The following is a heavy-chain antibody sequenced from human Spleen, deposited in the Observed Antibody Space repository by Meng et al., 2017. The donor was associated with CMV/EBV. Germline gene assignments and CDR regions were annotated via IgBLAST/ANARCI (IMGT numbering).Heavy chain of an antibody. CDR2: AHPNSGGS. J-gene: IGHJ5*01. Sequence: KPSGYTFTDYYLHWVRQAPGQGLEWMGWAHPNSGGSNFAQKFQGRVTMTTDTSITTAYMELRSLKFDDTAVYYCAKRGYSSSSWLDSWGQGTLVTVSS. D-gene: IGHD6-6*01. V-gene: IGHV1-2*02. CDR1: GYTFTDYY. CDR3: AKRGYSSSSWLDS.